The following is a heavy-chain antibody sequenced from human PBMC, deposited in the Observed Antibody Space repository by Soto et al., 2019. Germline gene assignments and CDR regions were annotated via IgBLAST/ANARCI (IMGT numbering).Heavy chain of an antibody. CDR3: ARREIQGPIDY. D-gene: IGHD1-26*01. CDR2: IYYSGTT. CDR1: GYSISSSNW. Sequence: QVQLQESGPGLVKPSDTLSLTCAVSGYSISSSNWWGWIRQPPGKGLEWIGYIYYSGTTYYNPSLKIRFTMSVDTSKNLFYLKLSSVTAVDTAVYYCARREIQGPIDYWGQGTLVTVSS. V-gene: IGHV4-28*01. J-gene: IGHJ4*02.